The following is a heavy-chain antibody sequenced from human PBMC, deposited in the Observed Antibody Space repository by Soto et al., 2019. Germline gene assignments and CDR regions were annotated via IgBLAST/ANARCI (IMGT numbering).Heavy chain of an antibody. J-gene: IGHJ6*02. Sequence: ASVKVSCKTPGYTFTRYNMHWVRQAPGQRLEWMGWINAGNGNTKYSQKFQGRVTITRDTSASTAYMELSSLRSEDTAVYYCARDPSYYGMDVWGQGTTVTVSS. V-gene: IGHV1-3*01. CDR2: INAGNGNT. CDR1: GYTFTRYN. CDR3: ARDPSYYGMDV.